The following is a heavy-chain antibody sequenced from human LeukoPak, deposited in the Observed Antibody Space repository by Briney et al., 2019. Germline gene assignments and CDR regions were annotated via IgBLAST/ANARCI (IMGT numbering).Heavy chain of an antibody. J-gene: IGHJ4*02. CDR3: ARDRASKYGGYADY. V-gene: IGHV1-2*06. CDR2: INPNSGGT. Sequence: ASVKVSCKASGYTFTGYYMHWVRQAPGQGLEWMGRINPNSGGTNYAQKFQGSVTMTRDTSISTAYMELSRLRSDDTAVYYCARDRASKYGGYADYWGQGTLVTVSS. D-gene: IGHD5-12*01. CDR1: GYTFTGYY.